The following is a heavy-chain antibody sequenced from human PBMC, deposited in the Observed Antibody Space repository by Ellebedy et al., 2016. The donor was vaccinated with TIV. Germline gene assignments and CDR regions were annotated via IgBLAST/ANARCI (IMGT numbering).Heavy chain of an antibody. CDR1: GFSLTTSGMS. V-gene: IGHV2-70*01. J-gene: IGHJ6*02. D-gene: IGHD6-13*01. CDR3: ARIRVFQQLPPRDNGMDV. Sequence: SGPTLVXPTQTLTLTCTFSGFSLTTSGMSVTWIRQSPGKALEWLALIDWDDDKYYSRSLKTRLTISKDTSENQVVLTMTNIDPMDTGTYYCARIRVFQQLPPRDNGMDVWGPGTTVAVSS. CDR2: IDWDDDK.